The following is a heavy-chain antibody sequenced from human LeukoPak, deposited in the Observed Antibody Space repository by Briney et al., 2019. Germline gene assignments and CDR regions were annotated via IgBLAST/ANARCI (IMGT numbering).Heavy chain of an antibody. CDR3: ANRVS. Sequence: PGGSLRLSCAASGFTVGTDFMTWVRQAPGKGLVWLSMTHVTSGESYADSVRGRFTLSIAGSKNTLHLQMNSLATEDTAVYYCANRVSWGQGTLVTVSS. CDR1: GFTVGTDF. V-gene: IGHV3-66*02. CDR2: THVTSGE. J-gene: IGHJ4*02.